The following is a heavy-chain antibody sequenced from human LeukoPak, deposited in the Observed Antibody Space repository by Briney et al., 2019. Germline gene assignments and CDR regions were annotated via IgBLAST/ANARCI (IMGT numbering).Heavy chain of an antibody. J-gene: IGHJ3*02. Sequence: GGSLRLSCAASGFTFSSYGMHWVRQAPGKGLEWVSIIYSGGSIYYADSVKGRFIISRDTSKNTLYLQMNSLRAEDTAVYYCARQRDTVGASGGFDIWGQGTMVTVSS. CDR1: GFTFSSYG. CDR3: ARQRDTVGASGGFDI. D-gene: IGHD5-12*01. CDR2: IYSGGSI. V-gene: IGHV3-66*04.